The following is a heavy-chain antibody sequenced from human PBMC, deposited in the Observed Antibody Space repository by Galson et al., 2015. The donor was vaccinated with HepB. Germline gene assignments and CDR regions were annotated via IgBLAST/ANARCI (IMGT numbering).Heavy chain of an antibody. D-gene: IGHD1-1*01. Sequence: ETLSLTCTVSGGSISNYYWSWVRQPPGKGLEWIAYIYYTGSSNYNPSLNSRVTISVDTSKNEVSLKLRSVTAADTAVYYCARHMKAGDDGGGFDPWGQGALVTVSS. CDR2: IYYTGSS. V-gene: IGHV4-59*08. J-gene: IGHJ5*02. CDR3: ARHMKAGDDGGGFDP. CDR1: GGSISNYY.